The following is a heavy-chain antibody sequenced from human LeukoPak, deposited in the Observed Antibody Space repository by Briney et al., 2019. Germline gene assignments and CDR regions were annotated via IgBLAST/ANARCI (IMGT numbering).Heavy chain of an antibody. CDR2: MYYSGST. V-gene: IGHV4-59*01. CDR1: GGSIRSNY. CDR3: ARGGLSYYYMDV. Sequence: SETLSLTCAVSGGSIRSNYWSWIRQPPGKGLEWIGYMYYSGSTNYNPSLKSRVTISVDTSKNQFSLKLSSVTAADTAVYYCARGGLSYYYMDVWGKGTTVTVSS. J-gene: IGHJ6*03.